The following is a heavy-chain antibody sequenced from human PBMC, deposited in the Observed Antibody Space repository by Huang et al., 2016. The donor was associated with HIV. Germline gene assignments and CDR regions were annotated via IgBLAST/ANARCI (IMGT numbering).Heavy chain of an antibody. V-gene: IGHV1-69*01. CDR3: AREFEYSSSDYAFDI. J-gene: IGHJ3*02. CDR1: GDTFSSFG. Sequence: QVQLVQSGAEVKKSGSSVKVSCKVSGDTFSSFGFTWVRQAPGQGLEWMGGIIPILGTTTYAQKFQGRVTITADDFTSTGHMDLSRLRSGDTAVYYCAREFEYSSSDYAFDIWGQGTMVTVSS. CDR2: IIPILGTT. D-gene: IGHD6-6*01.